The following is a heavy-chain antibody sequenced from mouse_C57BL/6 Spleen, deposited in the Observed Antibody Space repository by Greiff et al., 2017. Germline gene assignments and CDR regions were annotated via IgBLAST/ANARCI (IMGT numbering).Heavy chain of an antibody. V-gene: IGHV1-64*01. CDR3: ARGITTVVESSFDY. CDR1: GYTFTSYW. D-gene: IGHD1-1*01. Sequence: QVQLQQPGAELVKPGASVKLSCKASGYTFTSYWMHWVKQRPGQGLEWIGMIHPNSGSTNYNEKFKSKATLTVDKSSSTAYMQLSSLTSEDSAVYYCARGITTVVESSFDYWGQGTTLTVSS. J-gene: IGHJ2*01. CDR2: IHPNSGST.